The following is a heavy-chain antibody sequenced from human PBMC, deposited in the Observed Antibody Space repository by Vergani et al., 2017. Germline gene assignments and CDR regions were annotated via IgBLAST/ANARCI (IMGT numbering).Heavy chain of an antibody. V-gene: IGHV3-30*18. CDR1: GFTFSSYG. D-gene: IGHD6-13*01. CDR2: ISYDGSNK. J-gene: IGHJ5*02. Sequence: VQLVESGGGVVQPGRSLRLSCAASGFTFSSYGMHWVRQAPGKGLEWVAVISYDGSNKYYADSVKGRFTISRDNSKNTLYLQMNSLRAEDTAVYYCAKAPGGKQQLVQGFDPWGQGTLVTVSS. CDR3: AKAPGGKQQLVQGFDP.